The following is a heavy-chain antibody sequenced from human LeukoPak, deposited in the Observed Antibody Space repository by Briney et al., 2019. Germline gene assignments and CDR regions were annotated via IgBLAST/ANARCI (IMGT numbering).Heavy chain of an antibody. V-gene: IGHV3-23*01. CDR1: GFTFSSCA. J-gene: IGHJ4*02. CDR2: ISGSGGST. D-gene: IGHD5-18*01. Sequence: GGSLRLSCAASGFTFSSCAMSWVRQAPGKGLEWVSAISGSGGSTYYADSVKGRFTISRDNSKNTLYLQMNILRAEDTAVYFCAKDLDGDTAMTTDYWGQGSLVTVSS. CDR3: AKDLDGDTAMTTDY.